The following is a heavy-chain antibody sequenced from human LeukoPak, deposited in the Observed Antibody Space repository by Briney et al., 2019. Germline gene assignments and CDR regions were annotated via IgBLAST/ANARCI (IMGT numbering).Heavy chain of an antibody. CDR1: GFTVSSNY. D-gene: IGHD5-12*01. CDR3: ARSWGGYDSGWFDP. J-gene: IGHJ5*02. Sequence: GGSLRLSCAASGFTVSSNYMSWVRQAPGKGLEWVSVIYSGGSTYYADSVKGRFTISRDNSKNALYLQMNSLRAEDTAVYYCARSWGGYDSGWFDPWGQGTLVTVSS. V-gene: IGHV3-53*01. CDR2: IYSGGST.